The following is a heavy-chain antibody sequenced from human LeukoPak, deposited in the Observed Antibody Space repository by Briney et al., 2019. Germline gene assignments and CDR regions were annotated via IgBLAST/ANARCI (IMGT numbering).Heavy chain of an antibody. CDR3: ARHYTVTTFWYFDL. V-gene: IGHV4-61*05. D-gene: IGHD4-17*01. CDR1: GGSISSSSYY. CDR2: IYYSGST. J-gene: IGHJ2*01. Sequence: SETLSLTCTVSGGSISSSSYYWSWIRQPPGKGLEWIGYIYYSGSTNYNPSLKSRVTISVDTSKNQFSLKLSSVTAADTAVYYCARHYTVTTFWYFDLWGRGTLVTVSS.